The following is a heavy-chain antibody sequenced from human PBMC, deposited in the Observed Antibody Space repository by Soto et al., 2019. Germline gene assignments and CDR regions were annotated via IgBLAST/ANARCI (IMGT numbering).Heavy chain of an antibody. CDR1: GGSISSSSYY. Sequence: SETLSLTCTVSGGSISSSSYYWGWIRQPPGKGLEWIGSIYYSGSTYYNPSLKSRVTISVDTSKNQFSLKLSSVTAADTAVYYCARAQKGYCSSTSCYTDWFDPWGQGNLVTVSS. CDR3: ARAQKGYCSSTSCYTDWFDP. CDR2: IYYSGST. J-gene: IGHJ5*02. D-gene: IGHD2-2*02. V-gene: IGHV4-39*01.